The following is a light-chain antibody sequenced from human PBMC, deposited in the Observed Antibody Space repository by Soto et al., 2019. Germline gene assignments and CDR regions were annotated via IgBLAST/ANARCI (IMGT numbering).Light chain of an antibody. CDR1: SSNIGSKT. Sequence: QSVLTQPPSASGTPGQRVTISCSGSSSNIGSKTVNWYQQLPGTVPKLLIYNSYQRPSGVPDRFSGSKSRTSASLAISGLQSEDEADYYCAAWDASLNGYVFGTGTKVTVL. V-gene: IGLV1-44*01. CDR3: AAWDASLNGYV. J-gene: IGLJ1*01. CDR2: NSY.